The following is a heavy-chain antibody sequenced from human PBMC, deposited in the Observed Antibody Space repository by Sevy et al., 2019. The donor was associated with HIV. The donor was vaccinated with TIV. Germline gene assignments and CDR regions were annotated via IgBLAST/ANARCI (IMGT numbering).Heavy chain of an antibody. D-gene: IGHD3-9*01. V-gene: IGHV3-30*18. Sequence: GGSLRFSCVVSGITFSTSGMHWVRQAPGKGLEWVAVISYHGRDKFYADSVKGRSTISRENSKNILYLQMISLGAEDTAVYYCAKDFTGYNGMDVWGQGTMVTVSS. CDR2: ISYHGRDK. CDR1: GITFSTSG. CDR3: AKDFTGYNGMDV. J-gene: IGHJ6*02.